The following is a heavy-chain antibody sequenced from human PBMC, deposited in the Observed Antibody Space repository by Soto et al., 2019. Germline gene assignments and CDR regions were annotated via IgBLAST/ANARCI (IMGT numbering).Heavy chain of an antibody. CDR2: IIVGRDRT. CDR3: VAERDSGGSCCSLDL. V-gene: IGHV1-58*02. Sequence: QMPVEQSGPEVKEPGTSVRVSCKTPGFTFTNSAIQWVRQARGQRLEWIGWIIVGRDRTKCAQDLQGRLTMTRDVHTSTADMELTSLRSEDTAVYFCVAERDSGGSCCSLDLWGHGTVVTVSS. D-gene: IGHD2-15*01. CDR1: GFTFTNSA. J-gene: IGHJ3*01.